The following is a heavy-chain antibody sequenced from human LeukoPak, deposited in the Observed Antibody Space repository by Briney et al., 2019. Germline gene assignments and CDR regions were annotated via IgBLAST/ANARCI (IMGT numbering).Heavy chain of an antibody. J-gene: IGHJ4*02. Sequence: GGSLRLSCAASGFTVGSNYMSWVRQAPGKGLEWVSVIYSGGSTYYADSVKGRFTISRDNSKNTLYLQMNSLRAEDTAVYYCAKWGYYYDRSGYSDTVDYWGQGTLVTVSS. CDR3: AKWGYYYDRSGYSDTVDY. CDR2: IYSGGST. V-gene: IGHV3-53*01. CDR1: GFTVGSNY. D-gene: IGHD3-22*01.